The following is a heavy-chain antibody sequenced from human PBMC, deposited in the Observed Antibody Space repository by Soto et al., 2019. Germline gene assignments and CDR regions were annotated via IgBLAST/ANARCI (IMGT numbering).Heavy chain of an antibody. CDR2: IYYIGST. V-gene: IGHV4-31*03. CDR1: GGSISSGGYY. J-gene: IGHJ5*02. CDR3: ARSVFP. Sequence: SETLSLTCTVSGGSISSGGYYWNWIRQHPGKGLEWIGYIYYIGSTYYNPSLKSRVTISLDTSKNRFSLKLSSVTAADTAVYYCARSVFPWGQGTLVTVSS.